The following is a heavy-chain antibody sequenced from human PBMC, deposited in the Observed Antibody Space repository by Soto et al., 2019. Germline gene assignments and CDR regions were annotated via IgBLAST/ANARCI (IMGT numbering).Heavy chain of an antibody. Sequence: GGSLRLSCAASGFTFSSYAMHWVRQAPGKGLEWVAVISYDGSNKYYADSVKGRFTISRDNSKNTLYLQMNSLRAEDTAVYYCARAPPDALLLKTPQEIYGMDVWGQGTTVTVSS. J-gene: IGHJ6*02. CDR2: ISYDGSNK. CDR1: GFTFSSYA. CDR3: ARAPPDALLLKTPQEIYGMDV. V-gene: IGHV3-30-3*01. D-gene: IGHD2-21*02.